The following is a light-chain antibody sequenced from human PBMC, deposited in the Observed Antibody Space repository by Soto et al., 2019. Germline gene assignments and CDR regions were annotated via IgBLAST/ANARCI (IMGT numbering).Light chain of an antibody. CDR3: QQYNNWPPWT. CDR2: GAS. Sequence: EIVMTQSPATLSVSPGERATLSCSSSQNVNTNLAWYQQRPGQVPKLLIYGASTRATAIPARFSGSGSGTEFTLTISSLQSEDFAVYYCQQYNNWPPWTFGQGTKVDI. J-gene: IGKJ1*01. V-gene: IGKV3-15*01. CDR1: QNVNTN.